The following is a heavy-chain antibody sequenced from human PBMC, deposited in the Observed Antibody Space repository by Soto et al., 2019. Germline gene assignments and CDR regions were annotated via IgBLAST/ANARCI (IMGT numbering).Heavy chain of an antibody. V-gene: IGHV3-23*01. D-gene: IGHD2-8*02. CDR1: GFTCSSYD. CDR2: ILVAGST. Sequence: GYLRLSCAASGFTCSSYDMSWVRQAPGKGLEWVSTILVAGSTHYPDSVKGRFAISRDISKNTVFLQMNSLTAGDTAVYYCAKATATGGGAFDICGQGTVVTVSS. CDR3: AKATATGGGAFDI. J-gene: IGHJ3*02.